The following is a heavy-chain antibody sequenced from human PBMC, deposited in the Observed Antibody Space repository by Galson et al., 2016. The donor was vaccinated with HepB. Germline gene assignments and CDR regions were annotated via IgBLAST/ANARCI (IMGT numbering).Heavy chain of an antibody. V-gene: IGHV3-74*01. CDR1: GFSFSNYY. D-gene: IGHD2-21*01. Sequence: SLRLSCAASGFSFSNYYMHWVRQAPGKGLVWVSHVNSDGSGTRYADSVKGRFTISKDNAKNTLYLKMNSLRAEDTAVYYCARDLEPLVALGVLAGWGQGALVTVSS. CDR2: VNSDGSGT. J-gene: IGHJ4*02. CDR3: ARDLEPLVALGVLAG.